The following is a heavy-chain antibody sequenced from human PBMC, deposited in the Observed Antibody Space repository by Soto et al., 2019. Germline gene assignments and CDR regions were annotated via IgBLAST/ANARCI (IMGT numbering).Heavy chain of an antibody. J-gene: IGHJ4*02. D-gene: IGHD2-15*01. CDR3: AKDVIGAARRPTWALDF. CDR1: GFTFSSYA. CDR2: IVGGGDRI. V-gene: IGHV3-23*01. Sequence: EVQLLESGGGLVQPGGSLTLSCAASGFTFSSYAMSWVRQAPGKGLEWVSGIVGGGDRIFYADSVKGRVTISRDNFKNTLYLQMNSLRGEDTAVYYCAKDVIGAARRPTWALDFWGQGTLVTVSS.